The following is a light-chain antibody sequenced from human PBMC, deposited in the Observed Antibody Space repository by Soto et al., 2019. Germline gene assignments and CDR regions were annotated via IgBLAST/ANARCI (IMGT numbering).Light chain of an antibody. CDR1: QSVGSH. V-gene: IGKV3-15*01. CDR2: GAS. CDR3: QQYDNRPPWT. Sequence: EVVMTQSPATLSVSPGERATLSCRASQSVGSHLAWYQQQPGQAPRLLIYGASIRITGIPARFSGSGSGTEFTLTISSLQSEDFAVYYCQQYDNRPPWTFGQGTKVEIK. J-gene: IGKJ1*01.